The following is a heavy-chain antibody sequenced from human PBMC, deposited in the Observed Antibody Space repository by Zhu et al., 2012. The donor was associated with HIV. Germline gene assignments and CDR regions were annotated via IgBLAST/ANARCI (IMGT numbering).Heavy chain of an antibody. CDR3: ARRTDADYGGNSGLYDY. V-gene: IGHV4-34*01. CDR2: INHSGST. D-gene: IGHD4-23*01. Sequence: QVQLQQWGAGLLKPSETLSLTCAVYGGSFSGYYWSWIRQPPGKGLEWIGEINHSGSTNYNPSLKSRVTISVDTSKNQFSLKLSSVTAADTAVYYCARRTDADYGGNSGLYDYWGQGTLVTVSS. CDR1: GGSFSGYY. J-gene: IGHJ4*02.